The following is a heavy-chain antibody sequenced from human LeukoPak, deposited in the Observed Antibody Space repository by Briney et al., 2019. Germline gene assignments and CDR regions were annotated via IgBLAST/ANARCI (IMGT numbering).Heavy chain of an antibody. CDR2: IIPFLGTT. CDR3: TIIPNVILFTRYFEY. D-gene: IGHD2-21*01. Sequence: SVKVSCKASGGVFTTYAISWVRQAPGQGLEWMGGIIPFLGTTNYAQKFQGRVTITADEPTRTAYMELTYLRSDDTAVYYCTIIPNVILFTRYFEYWGQGTLVTVSS. CDR1: GGVFTTYA. J-gene: IGHJ4*02. V-gene: IGHV1-69*13.